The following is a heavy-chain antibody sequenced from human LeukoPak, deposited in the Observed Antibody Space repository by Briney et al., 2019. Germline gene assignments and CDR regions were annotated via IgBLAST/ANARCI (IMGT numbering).Heavy chain of an antibody. CDR2: INPNSGGT. J-gene: IGHJ2*01. CDR1: GYTFTSYY. D-gene: IGHD5-18*01. CDR3: ARVPENSYGTNWYFDL. Sequence: ASVKVSCKASGYTFTSYYMHWVRQAPGQGLEWMGWINPNSGGTNYAQKFQGRVTMTRDTSISTAYMELSRLRSDDTAVYYCARVPENSYGTNWYFDLWGRGTLVTVSS. V-gene: IGHV1-2*02.